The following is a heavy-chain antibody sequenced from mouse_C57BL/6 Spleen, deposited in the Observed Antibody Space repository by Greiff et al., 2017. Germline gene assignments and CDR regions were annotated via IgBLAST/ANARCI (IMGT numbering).Heavy chain of an antibody. Sequence: QVQLQQPGAELVKPGASVKLSCKASGYTFTSYWMQWVKRRPGQGLEWIGEIDPSDSYTNYNQKFKGKATLTVDTSSSTAYMQLSSLTSEDSAVYYCARKGYGDYFDYWGQGTTLTVSS. CDR2: IDPSDSYT. V-gene: IGHV1-50*01. CDR1: GYTFTSYW. CDR3: ARKGYGDYFDY. J-gene: IGHJ2*01. D-gene: IGHD2-10*02.